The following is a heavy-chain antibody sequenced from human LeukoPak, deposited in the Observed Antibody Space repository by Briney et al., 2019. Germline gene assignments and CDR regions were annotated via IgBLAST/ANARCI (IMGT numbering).Heavy chain of an antibody. D-gene: IGHD4-23*01. CDR3: ARGRLRWPYPYYFDY. CDR2: IKQDGSEK. CDR1: GFTFSTYW. J-gene: IGHJ4*02. Sequence: PGGSLRLSCAASGFTFSTYWMSWVRQAPGKGLEWVANIKQDGSEKYYVDSVKGRFTISRDNAKNSLYLQMNSLRAEDTAVYFCARGRLRWPYPYYFDYWGQGTLVTVSS. V-gene: IGHV3-7*01.